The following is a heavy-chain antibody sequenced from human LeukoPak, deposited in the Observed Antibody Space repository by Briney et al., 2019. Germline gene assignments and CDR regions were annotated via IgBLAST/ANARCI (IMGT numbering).Heavy chain of an antibody. CDR3: ARVGSYGMDV. J-gene: IGHJ6*02. V-gene: IGHV3-7*01. Sequence: PGGSLRLSCAASGFSFSYYWMSWVRQAPGKGPEWVANIKPDGTEKYYVDSVKGRFTISRDNAKNSLYLQMNDLRAEDTAVYYCARVGSYGMDVWGQGTTVTVSS. CDR1: GFSFSYYW. CDR2: IKPDGTEK. D-gene: IGHD3-10*01.